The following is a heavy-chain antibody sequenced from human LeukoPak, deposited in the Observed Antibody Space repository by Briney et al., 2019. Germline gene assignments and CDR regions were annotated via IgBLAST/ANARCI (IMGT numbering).Heavy chain of an antibody. V-gene: IGHV4-61*08. CDR1: GGSISSGGYY. J-gene: IGHJ4*02. D-gene: IGHD5-12*01. Sequence: SETLSLTCTVSGGSISSGGYYWSWIRQHPGKGLEWIGYIYYSGSTNYNPSLKSRVTISVDTSKNQFSLKLSSVTAADTAGYYCARHGYSGYDYVVYWGQGTLVTVSS. CDR2: IYYSGST. CDR3: ARHGYSGYDYVVY.